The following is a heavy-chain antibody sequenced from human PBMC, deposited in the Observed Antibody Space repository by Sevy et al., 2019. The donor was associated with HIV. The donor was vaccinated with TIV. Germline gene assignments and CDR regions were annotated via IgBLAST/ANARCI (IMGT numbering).Heavy chain of an antibody. Sequence: SETLSLTCTVSGGSISSGDSYWSSIRQPPAKGLEWLGNIHYSGGTYYNPFLKSRVAMSVDTSEKQFSLRLTFLTAADTAVYYCASIRGYNHGPFDYWGQGTLVTVSS. CDR2: IHYSGGT. CDR3: ASIRGYNHGPFDY. CDR1: GGSISSGDSY. D-gene: IGHD5-12*01. V-gene: IGHV4-30-4*01. J-gene: IGHJ4*02.